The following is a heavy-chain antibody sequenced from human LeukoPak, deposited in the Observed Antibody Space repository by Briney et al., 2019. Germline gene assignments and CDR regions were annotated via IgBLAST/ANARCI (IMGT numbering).Heavy chain of an antibody. Sequence: GGSLRLSCTASGFIFNDFWMSWVRQAPGEGLEWVANIRQDGGAKNYVDSVKGRFTISRDNAKNSLYLQMNSLRAEDTAVYYCAREGWDAFDIWGQGTMVTVSS. CDR1: GFIFNDFW. CDR3: AREGWDAFDI. CDR2: IRQDGGAK. D-gene: IGHD2-15*01. J-gene: IGHJ3*02. V-gene: IGHV3-7*01.